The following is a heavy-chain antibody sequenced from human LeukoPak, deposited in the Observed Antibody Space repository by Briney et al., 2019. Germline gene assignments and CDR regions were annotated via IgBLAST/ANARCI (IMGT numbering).Heavy chain of an antibody. CDR1: GFTFSSYA. CDR3: AKENLLPSAGTLGP. J-gene: IGHJ5*02. V-gene: IGHV3-23*01. CDR2: ISVSGSNT. Sequence: GGSLRLSCAASGFTFSSYAMSWVRQAPGKGLEWVSSISVSGSNTFYTDSVKGRFTISRDNSKNTLDLQMNSLRAEDTAIYYCAKENLLPSAGTLGPWGQGTLVTVSS. D-gene: IGHD6-13*01.